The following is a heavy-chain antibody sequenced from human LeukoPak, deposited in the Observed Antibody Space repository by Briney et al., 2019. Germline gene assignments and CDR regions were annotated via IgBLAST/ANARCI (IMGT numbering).Heavy chain of an antibody. D-gene: IGHD3-22*01. CDR3: TTDQPYYYDSSGYFS. CDR2: INPSGGST. Sequence: ASVKVSCKASGYTFTSYYMHWVRQAPGQGLEWMGIINPSGGSTSYAQKFQGRVTMTRDTSTSTVYMELSSLRSEDTAVYYCTTDQPYYYDSSGYFSWGQGTLVTVSS. J-gene: IGHJ5*02. CDR1: GYTFTSYY. V-gene: IGHV1-46*01.